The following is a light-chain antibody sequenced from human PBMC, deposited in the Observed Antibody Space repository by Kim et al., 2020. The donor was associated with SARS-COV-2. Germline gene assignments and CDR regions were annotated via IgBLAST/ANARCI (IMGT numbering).Light chain of an antibody. J-gene: IGKJ1*01. CDR1: RSISNN. CDR3: QQYNNWPPWT. Sequence: MTQSPAILSVSPGERATLSCRASRSISNNLAWYQQKPGRAPRLLIYGASTRAAGIPARFSGSGSETEFTLTISSLQTEDFAVYYCQQYNNWPPWTFGQGTKVEIK. V-gene: IGKV3-15*01. CDR2: GAS.